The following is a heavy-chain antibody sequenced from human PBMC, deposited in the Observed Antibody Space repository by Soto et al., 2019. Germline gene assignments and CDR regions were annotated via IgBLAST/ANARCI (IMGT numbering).Heavy chain of an antibody. J-gene: IGHJ4*02. CDR1: GFTFSTYS. D-gene: IGHD2-2*01. CDR3: ARERGSCTSSSCFGSPDY. Sequence: GGSLRLSCAASGFTFSTYSMNWVRQAPGKGLEWVSSISSSSYYIYYADSVKGRFTISRDNAKNSLFLQMNSLRAEDTAVYYCARERGSCTSSSCFGSPDYWGQGTLGTVSS. V-gene: IGHV3-21*01. CDR2: ISSSSYYI.